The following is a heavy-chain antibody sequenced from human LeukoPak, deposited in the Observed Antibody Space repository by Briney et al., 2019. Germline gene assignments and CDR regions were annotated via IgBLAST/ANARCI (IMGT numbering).Heavy chain of an antibody. D-gene: IGHD4-17*01. Sequence: ASVKVSCKASGYTFTYYYMHWVRQAPGQGLEWMGWINPNSGGTNYAQKFQGRVTMTRDTSISTAYMELSSLSSDDTAVYYCARAYTTNALDIWGQGTMVTVSS. V-gene: IGHV1-2*02. CDR3: ARAYTTNALDI. CDR1: GYTFTYYY. CDR2: INPNSGGT. J-gene: IGHJ3*02.